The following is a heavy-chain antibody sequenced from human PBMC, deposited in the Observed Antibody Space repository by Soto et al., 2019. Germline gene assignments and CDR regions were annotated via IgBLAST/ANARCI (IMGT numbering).Heavy chain of an antibody. J-gene: IGHJ5*02. V-gene: IGHV4-59*01. CDR2: IYYSGST. CDR1: GDSISTYY. D-gene: IGHD5-12*01. CDR3: ARDNYTGYDR. Sequence: SETLSLTCTVSGDSISTYYWTWIRQPPGKGLEWIGYIYYSGSTNYNPSLKSRVTISVDTSKNQFSLKLSSVTAADTAVYYCARDNYTGYDRWGQGTLVTVSS.